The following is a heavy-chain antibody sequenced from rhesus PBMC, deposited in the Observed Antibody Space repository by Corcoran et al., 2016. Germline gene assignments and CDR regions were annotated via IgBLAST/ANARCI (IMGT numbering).Heavy chain of an antibody. CDR3: ARYSSWSGGFDV. J-gene: IGHJ5-1*01. CDR2: IYGSGGST. CDR1: GGSISSNY. Sequence: QVQLQESGPGLVKPSETLSLTCAVSGGSISSNYWSWIRQPPGKGLEWIGRIYGSGGSTDYNPSLKRGVTISTEPSKNQFSLKLSSGTAADTAVYYCARYSSWSGGFDVWGPGVLVTVSS. D-gene: IGHD6-13*01. V-gene: IGHV4-160*01.